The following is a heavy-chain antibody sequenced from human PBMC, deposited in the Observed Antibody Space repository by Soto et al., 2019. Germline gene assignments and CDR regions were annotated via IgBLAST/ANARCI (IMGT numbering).Heavy chain of an antibody. D-gene: IGHD3-9*01. V-gene: IGHV1-18*01. Sequence: ASVKVSCKASGYTFTSYGISWVRQAPGQGLEWMGWISAYNGNTNYAQKLQGRVTMTTDTSTSTAYMELRSLRSDDTAGYYCEKISSVIWDNSEFLTVYSPLNSWGREPLV. CDR2: ISAYNGNT. CDR1: GYTFTSYG. CDR3: EKISSVIWDNSEFLTVYSPLNS. J-gene: IGHJ5*02.